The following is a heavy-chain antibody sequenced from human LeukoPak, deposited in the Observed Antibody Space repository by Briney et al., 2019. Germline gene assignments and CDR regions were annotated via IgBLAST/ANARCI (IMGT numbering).Heavy chain of an antibody. Sequence: GGSLRLSCAASGFTFSSYSVNWVRQAPGKGLEWVSYISSSSSTIYYADSVKGRFTISRDNAKNSLYLQMNSLRAEDTAVYYCARDYYGDPLDYWGQGTLVTVSS. CDR3: ARDYYGDPLDY. CDR2: ISSSSSTI. D-gene: IGHD2-21*01. V-gene: IGHV3-48*01. CDR1: GFTFSSYS. J-gene: IGHJ4*02.